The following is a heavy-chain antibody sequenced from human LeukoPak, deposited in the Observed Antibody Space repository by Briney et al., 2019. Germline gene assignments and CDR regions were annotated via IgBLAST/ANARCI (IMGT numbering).Heavy chain of an antibody. CDR2: INHSGSN. Sequence: PETLSLTRAVYGGSFSGFYWHWIRQPPGKGLEWIGEINHSGSNNYNPSLRSRVTISVDTSKKQFSLSLSSVTAADTALYYCARGLRGYYGGFEIWGQGTMVSVSS. D-gene: IGHD3-22*01. J-gene: IGHJ3*02. CDR1: GGSFSGFY. CDR3: ARGLRGYYGGFEI. V-gene: IGHV4-34*01.